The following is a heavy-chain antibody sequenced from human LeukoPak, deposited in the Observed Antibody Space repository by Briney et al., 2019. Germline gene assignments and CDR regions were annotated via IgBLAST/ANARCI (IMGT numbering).Heavy chain of an antibody. V-gene: IGHV4-39*01. CDR2: IYYSGST. CDR3: ARTRFSSSWYSDY. Sequence: SETLSLTCTVSGGSISSSSYYWGWIRQPPGKGLEWIGSIYYSGSTYYNSSLKSPVTISVDTSKTQFSLKLSSVTAADTAVYYCARTRFSSSWYSDYWGQGTLVTVSS. J-gene: IGHJ4*02. CDR1: GGSISSSSYY. D-gene: IGHD6-13*01.